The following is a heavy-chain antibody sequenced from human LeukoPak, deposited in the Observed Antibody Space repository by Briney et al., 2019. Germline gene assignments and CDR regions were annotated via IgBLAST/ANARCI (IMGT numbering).Heavy chain of an antibody. Sequence: SVKVSCKASGGTFSSYAISWVRQAPGQGLEWMGRIIPIFGTANYAQKFQGRVTITTDESTSTVYMELSSLRSEDTAVYYCARGISSGWTDYYYYYMDVWGKGTTVTVSS. CDR1: GGTFSSYA. J-gene: IGHJ6*03. D-gene: IGHD6-19*01. V-gene: IGHV1-69*05. CDR3: ARGISSGWTDYYYYYMDV. CDR2: IIPIFGTA.